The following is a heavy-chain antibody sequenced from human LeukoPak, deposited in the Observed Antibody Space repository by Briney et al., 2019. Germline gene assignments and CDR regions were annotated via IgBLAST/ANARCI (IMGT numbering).Heavy chain of an antibody. CDR2: VYNSGST. J-gene: IGHJ4*02. CDR3: ASESAVGDY. V-gene: IGHV4-59*12. D-gene: IGHD2-15*01. Sequence: SETLSLTCNVSGASISSYYWSWIRQPPGEGLEWIGYVYNSGSTNYNPSLMSRVTMSVDTSKNQFSLRLSSVTAADTAVYYCASESAVGDYWGQGTLVTVSS. CDR1: GASISSYY.